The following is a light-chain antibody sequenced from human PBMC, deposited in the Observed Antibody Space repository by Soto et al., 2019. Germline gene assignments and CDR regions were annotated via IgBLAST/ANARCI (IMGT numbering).Light chain of an antibody. CDR3: QQYNSYSLT. CDR1: QSISSW. V-gene: IGKV1-5*01. Sequence: IQMTQSPSSLSASVVDRVTITCLASQSISSWLAWYQQKPGKAPKLLIYDASSLESGVPSRFSGSGSGTEFTLTISSLQPDDFATYYCQQYNSYSLTFGGGTKVDIK. J-gene: IGKJ4*01. CDR2: DAS.